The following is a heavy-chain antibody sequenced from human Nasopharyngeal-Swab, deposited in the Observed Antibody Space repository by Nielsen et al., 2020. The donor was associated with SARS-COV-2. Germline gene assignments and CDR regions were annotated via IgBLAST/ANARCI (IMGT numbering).Heavy chain of an antibody. CDR1: GFTFNYFG. CDR2: INDPGSST. D-gene: IGHD3-16*02. CDR3: ARMGATYYVNVWGSFRYDY. J-gene: IGHJ4*02. Sequence: GESLKISCAASGFTFNYFGMHWVRQAPGKGLVWVSSINDPGSSTNYADSVKGRFTISRDNAKNTLYLQMTSLRVEDTAVYYCARMGATYYVNVWGSFRYDYWGQGALVTVSS. V-gene: IGHV3-74*01.